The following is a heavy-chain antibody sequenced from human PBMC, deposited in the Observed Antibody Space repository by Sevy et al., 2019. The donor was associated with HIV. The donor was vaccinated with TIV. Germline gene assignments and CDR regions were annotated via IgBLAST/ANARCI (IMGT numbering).Heavy chain of an antibody. Sequence: GGSLRLSCAASGFTFSSYAMSWVRQAPGKGLEWVSSISGSGGSTYYADSVKGRFTISRDNSKITLYLQMSSLRAEDTAVYYCAKDPESYNHNWYFDLWGRGTLVTVSS. CDR2: ISGSGGST. CDR1: GFTFSSYA. CDR3: AKDPESYNHNWYFDL. J-gene: IGHJ2*01. D-gene: IGHD1-1*01. V-gene: IGHV3-23*01.